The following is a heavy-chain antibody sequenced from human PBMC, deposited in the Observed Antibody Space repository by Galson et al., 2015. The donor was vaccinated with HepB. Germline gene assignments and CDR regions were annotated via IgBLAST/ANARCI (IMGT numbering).Heavy chain of an antibody. V-gene: IGHV4-59*01. CDR1: GGSISGNY. D-gene: IGHD5-18*01. J-gene: IGHJ3*02. CDR3: ARDGYSYDETFDI. CDR2: IFYNGNT. Sequence: SETLSLTCSVSGGSISGNYWSWIRQPPGKGLEWIGYIFYNGNTNYNPSLKSRVTMSVDTSQNQFSLNLRSVTAADTAVYFCARDGYSYDETFDIWGQGTMVTVSS.